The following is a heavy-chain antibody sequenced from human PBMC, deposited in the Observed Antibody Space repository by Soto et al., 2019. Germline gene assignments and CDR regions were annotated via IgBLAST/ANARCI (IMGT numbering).Heavy chain of an antibody. D-gene: IGHD2-2*02. V-gene: IGHV4-61*01. CDR2: IYYSGNT. Sequence: KTSETLSLTCTVSGDSVNSGSYYWIWIRQPPGKGLEWIGNIYYSGNTNYNPSLKSRVTISVDTSKNEFSLKLSSVTAADTAVYYCARQKKTLCSSTSCYRGNYYNYIMDVWGQGTTVTVSS. CDR3: ARQKKTLCSSTSCYRGNYYNYIMDV. CDR1: GDSVNSGSYY. J-gene: IGHJ6*02.